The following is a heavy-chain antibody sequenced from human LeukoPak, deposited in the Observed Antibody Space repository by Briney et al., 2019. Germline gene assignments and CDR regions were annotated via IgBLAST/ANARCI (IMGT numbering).Heavy chain of an antibody. V-gene: IGHV3-9*01. Sequence: GGSLRLSCAASGFTFSSYTINWVRQAPGNGLPWVAGMSMNSGSIGYSDSVKGRFTIYRDNAKNSLYLQMNSLRAEYTALYSCAKPTGPDYDSSGYWNYWGQGTLVTASS. CDR1: GFTFSSYT. CDR3: AKPTGPDYDSSGYWNY. CDR2: MSMNSGSI. J-gene: IGHJ4*02. D-gene: IGHD3-22*01.